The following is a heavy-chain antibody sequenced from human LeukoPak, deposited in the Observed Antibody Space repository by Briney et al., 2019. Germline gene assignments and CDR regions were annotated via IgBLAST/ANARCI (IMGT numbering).Heavy chain of an antibody. CDR2: INTNTGNP. CDR3: ATDLKKGYSSCFAY. V-gene: IGHV7-4-1*02. J-gene: IGHJ4*02. Sequence: ASVKVTCKASGYTFTSSAVNRVRQAPGQGLGWMGWINTNTGNPTYAQGFTGRFVFSLDTSVSTAYLHISSLEAEDTAIYYCATDLKKGYSSCFAYWGQGTLVTVSS. D-gene: IGHD2-15*01. CDR1: GYTFTSSA.